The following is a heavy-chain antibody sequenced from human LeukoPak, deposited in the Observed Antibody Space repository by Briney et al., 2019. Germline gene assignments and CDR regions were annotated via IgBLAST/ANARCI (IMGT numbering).Heavy chain of an antibody. Sequence: GGSLRLSCAASGFTFSSYAMSWVRQAPGKGLEWVSAISGSGGSTYYADSVKGRFTISRDNSKNTLYLQMNSLRAEDTAVYYCAKPSVGYYDSSNFDYWGQGTLVTVPS. V-gene: IGHV3-23*01. J-gene: IGHJ4*02. CDR3: AKPSVGYYDSSNFDY. D-gene: IGHD3-22*01. CDR1: GFTFSSYA. CDR2: ISGSGGST.